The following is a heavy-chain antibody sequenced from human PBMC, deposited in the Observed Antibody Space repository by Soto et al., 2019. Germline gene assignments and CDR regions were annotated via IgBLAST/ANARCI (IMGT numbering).Heavy chain of an antibody. CDR1: GGSISSSSYY. J-gene: IGHJ4*02. V-gene: IGHV4-39*01. CDR3: ARQVFPRVAKRGPYYFDY. CDR2: IYYSGST. D-gene: IGHD5-12*01. Sequence: QLQLQESGPGLVKPSETLSLTCTVSGGSISSSSYYWGWIRQPPGKGLEWIGSIYYSGSTYYNPSLKSRVTTSAVTSTTQCSLKISYVTAADTAVYYCARQVFPRVAKRGPYYFDYWGQGTLVTASS.